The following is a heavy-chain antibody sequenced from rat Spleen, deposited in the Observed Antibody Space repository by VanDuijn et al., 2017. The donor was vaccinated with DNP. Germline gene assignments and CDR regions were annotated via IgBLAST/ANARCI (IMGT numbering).Heavy chain of an antibody. CDR2: IWTGGST. D-gene: IGHD1-10*01. Sequence: QVQLKESGPGLVQPSQTLSRTCTVSGLSLTSNSVSWIRQPPGKGLEWMGVIWTGGSTDYNSALKSRLSISRDTSKSQVFLKMNSLQTEDTAIYFCTREREPSNNPYYFDCWGQGVMVTVSS. CDR3: TREREPSNNPYYFDC. V-gene: IGHV2-47*01. J-gene: IGHJ2*01. CDR1: GLSLTSNS.